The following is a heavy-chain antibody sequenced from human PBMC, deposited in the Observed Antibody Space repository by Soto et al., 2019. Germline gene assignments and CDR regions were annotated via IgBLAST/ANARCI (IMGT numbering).Heavy chain of an antibody. V-gene: IGHV3-23*01. D-gene: IGHD3-22*01. J-gene: IGHJ4*02. Sequence: LRLSCAASGFTFSSYAMSWVRQAPGKGLEWVSAISGSGGSTYYADSVKGRFTISRDNSKNTLYLQMNSLRAEDTAVYYCAKDPVPDYYDSSGSLYFDYWGQGTLVTVSS. CDR2: ISGSGGST. CDR3: AKDPVPDYYDSSGSLYFDY. CDR1: GFTFSSYA.